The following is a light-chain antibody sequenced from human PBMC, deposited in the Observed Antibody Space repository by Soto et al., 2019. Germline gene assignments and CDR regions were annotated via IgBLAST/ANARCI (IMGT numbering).Light chain of an antibody. Sequence: IVLTQSPGTLSLSPGERATLSCRASQSVSSSYLAWYQQKPGQAPRLLIYGASRRATGIPDRFSGSGSGTDFTLTISRLEPEDFAVYYCQQYGSSPFTFGPGTKVDIK. V-gene: IGKV3-20*01. CDR1: QSVSSSY. CDR2: GAS. CDR3: QQYGSSPFT. J-gene: IGKJ3*01.